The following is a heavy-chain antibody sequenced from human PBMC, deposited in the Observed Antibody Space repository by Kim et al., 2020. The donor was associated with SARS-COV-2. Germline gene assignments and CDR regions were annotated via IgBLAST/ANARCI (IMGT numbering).Heavy chain of an antibody. J-gene: IGHJ4*02. V-gene: IGHV3-30*18. Sequence: LSLTCAASGFTFSNYGMKWVRQAPGKGLEWVAVTSYDGSNQYYADSVKGRFTISRDNSKNTVYLQMNSLRAEDTAVYYCAKDPFVAVAGPSRGVDYWGQGTLVTVSS. CDR1: GFTFSNYG. CDR2: TSYDGSNQ. CDR3: AKDPFVAVAGPSRGVDY. D-gene: IGHD6-19*01.